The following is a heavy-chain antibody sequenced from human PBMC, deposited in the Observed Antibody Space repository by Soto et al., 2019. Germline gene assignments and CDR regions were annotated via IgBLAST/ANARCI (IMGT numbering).Heavy chain of an antibody. V-gene: IGHV3-23*01. CDR1: GFTFSSYA. D-gene: IGHD6-6*01. Sequence: EVQLLESGGGLVQPGGSLRLSCAASGFTFSSYAMSWVRQGPGKGLEWVSVISGSGGSTYCADPVKGRFTISRDNSKNPLHLHMISLRADDTAVYYCAKVRSPYSTTSESYFDYWGQGTLVTVSS. J-gene: IGHJ4*02. CDR2: ISGSGGST. CDR3: AKVRSPYSTTSESYFDY.